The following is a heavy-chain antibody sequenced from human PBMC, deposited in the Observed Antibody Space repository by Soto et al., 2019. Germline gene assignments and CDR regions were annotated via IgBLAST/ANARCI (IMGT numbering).Heavy chain of an antibody. Sequence: SETLSLTCSVSGVAMTYGGYSWSWIRQSPEKGLEWLGYIGHLETTYYNPSFKSRLSLSIDRTRNQFSLKLSSVTAADTAVYYCARGAGSSSWYGVGAFDIWGQGTMVTVS. J-gene: IGHJ3*02. CDR1: GVAMTYGGYS. CDR3: ARGAGSSSWYGVGAFDI. D-gene: IGHD6-13*01. CDR2: IGHLETT. V-gene: IGHV4-30-2*06.